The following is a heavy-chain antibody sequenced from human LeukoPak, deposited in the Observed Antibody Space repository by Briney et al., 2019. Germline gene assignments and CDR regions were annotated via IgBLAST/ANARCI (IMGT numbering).Heavy chain of an antibody. CDR3: AGDPTTVTRGLEI. V-gene: IGHV4-59*11. CDR1: GGSFSSHY. CDR2: ISYIGST. Sequence: ASETLSLTCTVSGGSFSSHYWSWIRQPPGQGLEWIGYISYIGSTNYNPALKSRVTISVDTSKNQFSLKLSSVTAADAAVYFCAGDPTTVTRGLEIWGQGTMVTVSS. J-gene: IGHJ3*02. D-gene: IGHD4-17*01.